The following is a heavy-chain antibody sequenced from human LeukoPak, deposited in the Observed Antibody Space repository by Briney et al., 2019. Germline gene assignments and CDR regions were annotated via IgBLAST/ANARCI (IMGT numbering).Heavy chain of an antibody. V-gene: IGHV4-34*01. CDR1: GGSFSGYY. J-gene: IGHJ5*02. CDR2: INHSGST. Sequence: SETLSLTCAVYGGSFSGYYWSWIRQPPGKGLEWIGEINHSGSTNYNPSLKSRVTISVDTSKNQFSLKLSSVTAADTAVYYCARHAQYYGRYGWFDPWGQGTLVTVSS. D-gene: IGHD3-10*01. CDR3: ARHAQYYGRYGWFDP.